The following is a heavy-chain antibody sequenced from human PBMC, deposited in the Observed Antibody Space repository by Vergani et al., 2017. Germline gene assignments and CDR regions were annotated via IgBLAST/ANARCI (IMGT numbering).Heavy chain of an antibody. J-gene: IGHJ4*02. CDR1: GFTVSSNY. CDR3: AKGITMVRGLPDY. CDR2: ISGSGGST. V-gene: IGHV3-23*04. D-gene: IGHD3-10*01. Sequence: EVQLVESGGGLVQPGGSLRLSCAASGFTVSSNYMSWVRQAPGKGLEWVSAISGSGGSTYYADSVKGRFTISRDNSKNTLYLQMNSLRAEDTALYYCAKGITMVRGLPDYWGQGTLVTVSA.